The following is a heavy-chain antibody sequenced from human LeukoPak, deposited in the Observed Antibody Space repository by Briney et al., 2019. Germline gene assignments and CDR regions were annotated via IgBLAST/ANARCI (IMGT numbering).Heavy chain of an antibody. J-gene: IGHJ4*02. CDR2: IWYNGGNK. CDR3: ARAYYYDNGATPDY. Sequence: GGSLRLSCAASGFTFSSYGMHWIRQAPGKGLEWVSFIWYNGGNKLYADSVKGRFTISRDNSKNTLYLQMNGLRADDTALYYCARAYYYDNGATPDYWGQGTLVTVSS. V-gene: IGHV3-33*01. CDR1: GFTFSSYG. D-gene: IGHD3-22*01.